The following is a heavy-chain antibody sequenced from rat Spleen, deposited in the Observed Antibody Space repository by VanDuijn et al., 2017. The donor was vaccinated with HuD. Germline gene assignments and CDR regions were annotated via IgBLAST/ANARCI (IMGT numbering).Heavy chain of an antibody. D-gene: IGHD1-10*01. J-gene: IGHJ2*01. CDR3: TRGGNYDYDH. CDR1: GLPFSAYA. CDR2: IIYDGSRT. Sequence: EVQLVESGGALVQPGRSLKPSCVPSGLPFSAYAMAWVRQSPKKGLEWVATIIYDGSRTFYRDSVKGRFTISRDNAQNTLYLQMNSLRSEDTATYYCTRGGNYDYDHWGQGVMVTVSS. V-gene: IGHV5S10*01.